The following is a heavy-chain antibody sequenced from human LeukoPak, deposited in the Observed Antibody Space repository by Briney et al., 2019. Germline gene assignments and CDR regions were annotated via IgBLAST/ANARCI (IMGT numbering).Heavy chain of an antibody. D-gene: IGHD6-6*01. Sequence: GGSLRLSCAASGFTFSSYSVNWVRQAPGKGLEWVSSISSSSSYIYYADSVKGRFTISRDNAKNSLYLQMNSLRAEDTAVYYCARAGSSSYYYYYYMDVWGKGTTVTVSS. CDR2: ISSSSSYI. CDR1: GFTFSSYS. CDR3: ARAGSSSYYYYYYMDV. V-gene: IGHV3-21*01. J-gene: IGHJ6*03.